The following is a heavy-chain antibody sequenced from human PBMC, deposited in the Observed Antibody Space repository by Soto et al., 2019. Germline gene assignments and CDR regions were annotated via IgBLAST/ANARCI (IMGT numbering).Heavy chain of an antibody. J-gene: IGHJ4*02. V-gene: IGHV3-48*01. Sequence: PGGSLRLSCAASGFTFSSYSMNWVRQAPGKGLEWVSYISSSSSTIYYADSVKGRFTISRDNAKNSLYLQMNRLRAEDTAVYYCARDIYSSGSYYFDYWGQGTLVTVSS. CDR2: ISSSSSTI. D-gene: IGHD6-19*01. CDR1: GFTFSSYS. CDR3: ARDIYSSGSYYFDY.